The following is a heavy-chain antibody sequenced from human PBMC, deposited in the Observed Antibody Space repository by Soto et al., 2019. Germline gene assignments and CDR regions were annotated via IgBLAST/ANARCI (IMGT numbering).Heavy chain of an antibody. V-gene: IGHV4-34*01. CDR1: GGSFSGYY. CDR2: INHSGST. J-gene: IGHJ4*02. Sequence: PSETLSLTCAVYGGSFSGYYWSWIRQPPGKGLEWIGEINHSGSTNYNPSLKSRFTISVDTFKNQFSLKLSSVTAADTAVYYCARGHYSSGWKGFDYWGQGTLVTVSS. CDR3: ARGHYSSGWKGFDY. D-gene: IGHD6-19*01.